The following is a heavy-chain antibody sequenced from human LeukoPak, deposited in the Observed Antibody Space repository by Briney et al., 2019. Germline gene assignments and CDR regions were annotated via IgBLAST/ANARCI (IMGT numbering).Heavy chain of an antibody. CDR1: GGSISSSSYY. J-gene: IGHJ4*02. CDR3: ARRGGTTTVTFDTIDY. CDR2: IYYSGST. Sequence: SETLSLTCTVSGGSISSSSYYWGWIRQPPGKGLEWIGSIYYSGSTYYNPSLKSRVTMSVDTSKNQFSLKLSSVTAADTAVYYCARRGGTTTVTFDTIDYWGQGTLVTVSS. V-gene: IGHV4-39*07. D-gene: IGHD4-17*01.